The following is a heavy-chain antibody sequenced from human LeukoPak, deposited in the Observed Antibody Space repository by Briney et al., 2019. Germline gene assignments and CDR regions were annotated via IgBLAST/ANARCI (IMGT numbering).Heavy chain of an antibody. V-gene: IGHV1-18*01. Sequence: AASVKVSCKASGYSFRNYGLTWVRQVPGQGLEWMGWISGDNRDTDSAEKFQGRLTMTTDTSTSTAYMDLRSLRSDDTGIYYCARLIRAAALIAYWGQGTLVTVSS. CDR1: GYSFRNYG. J-gene: IGHJ4*02. CDR2: ISGDNRDT. CDR3: ARLIRAAALIAY. D-gene: IGHD6-13*01.